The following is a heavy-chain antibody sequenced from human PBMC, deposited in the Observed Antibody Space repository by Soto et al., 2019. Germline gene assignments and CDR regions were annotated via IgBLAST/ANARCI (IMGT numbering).Heavy chain of an antibody. Sequence: GALRLSCAASGVTFSSYSMNWVRQAPGKGLEWVSYISSSSSTIYYADSVKGRFTISRDNAKNSLYLQMNSLRAEDTAVYYYARDRCSSTSCYVDYYYYMDVWGKGTTVTV. V-gene: IGHV3-48*01. CDR2: ISSSSSTI. CDR1: GVTFSSYS. D-gene: IGHD2-2*01. J-gene: IGHJ6*03. CDR3: ARDRCSSTSCYVDYYYYMDV.